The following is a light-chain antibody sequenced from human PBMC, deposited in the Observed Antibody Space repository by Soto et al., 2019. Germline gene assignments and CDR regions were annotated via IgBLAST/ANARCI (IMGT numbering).Light chain of an antibody. Sequence: EIVMTQSPATLSVSPGERATLSCRASQNIYSNVAWYQQRPGQAPRLLIYRASTRATGIPARFSGSGSGTEFTLTISSLQSEDFAVYYCQQCNNWPWTFGQGTKVDIK. J-gene: IGKJ1*01. V-gene: IGKV3-15*01. CDR3: QQCNNWPWT. CDR1: QNIYSN. CDR2: RAS.